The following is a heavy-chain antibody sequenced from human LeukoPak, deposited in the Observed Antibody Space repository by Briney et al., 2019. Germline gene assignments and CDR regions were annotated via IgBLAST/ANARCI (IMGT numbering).Heavy chain of an antibody. Sequence: GGSLRLSCAASGFTFSSYWMNWVRQAPGKGLVWVSRIASDGSSTTYADSVKGRFSISRDNAKNTLYLQMNSLRVEDTAVYYCARGRPHGNDYWGHPTLVTVPS. V-gene: IGHV3-74*01. CDR3: ARGRPHGNDY. D-gene: IGHD4-23*01. CDR2: IASDGSST. CDR1: GFTFSSYW. J-gene: IGHJ4*01.